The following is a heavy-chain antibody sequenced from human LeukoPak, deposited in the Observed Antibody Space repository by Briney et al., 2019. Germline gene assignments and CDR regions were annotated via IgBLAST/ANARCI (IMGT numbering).Heavy chain of an antibody. CDR2: IYHSGST. CDR3: ARLRDSSGWYGAFDI. D-gene: IGHD6-19*01. CDR1: GGSISTYY. Sequence: SETLSLTCTVSGGSISTYYWNWIRQPPGKGLEWIGHIYHSGSTNYNPSLKSRVTVSVDTSKNQFSLDLRSVTAADTAVYYCARLRDSSGWYGAFDIWGQGTMVTGSS. J-gene: IGHJ3*02. V-gene: IGHV4-59*08.